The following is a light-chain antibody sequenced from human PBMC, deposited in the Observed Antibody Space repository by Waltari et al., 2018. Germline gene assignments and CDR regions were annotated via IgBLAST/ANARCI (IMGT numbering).Light chain of an antibody. CDR2: GST. J-gene: IGLJ3*02. Sequence: QSVLTQPPSVSGAPGQRVTISCTGSGSNIRAGYDVHWYQQLPRAAPKLLIYGSTSRSLGVPARFFGSTSGTSASLAITGLQAEDEADYYCQSYDTSLSVVFGGGTKLTVL. V-gene: IGLV1-40*01. CDR1: GSNIRAGYD. CDR3: QSYDTSLSVV.